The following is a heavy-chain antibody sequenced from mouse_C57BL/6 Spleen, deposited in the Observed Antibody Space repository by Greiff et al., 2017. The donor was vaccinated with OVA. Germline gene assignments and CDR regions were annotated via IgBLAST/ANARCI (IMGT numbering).Heavy chain of an antibody. CDR2: IWSDGST. Sequence: QVQLKQSGPGLVAPSQSLSITCTVSGFSLTSYGVHWVRQPPGKGLEWLVVIWSDGSTTYNSALKSRLSISKDNSKSQVFLKMNSLQTDDTAMYYCARQGIYDGYYGGSFDYWGQGTTLTVSS. V-gene: IGHV2-6-1*01. CDR3: ARQGIYDGYYGGSFDY. J-gene: IGHJ2*01. D-gene: IGHD2-3*01. CDR1: GFSLTSYG.